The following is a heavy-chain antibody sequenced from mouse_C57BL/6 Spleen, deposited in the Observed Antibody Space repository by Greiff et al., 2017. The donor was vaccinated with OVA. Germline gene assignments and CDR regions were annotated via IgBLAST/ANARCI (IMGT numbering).Heavy chain of an antibody. Sequence: QVQLQQSGAELVKPGASVKMSCKASGYTFTSYWITWVKQRPGQGLEWIGDFYPGSGSTNYNEKFKSKATLTVDTSSSTAYMQLSSLTSEDSAVYYCARGDYYGSSLYWYFDVWGTGTTVTVSS. CDR1: GYTFTSYW. J-gene: IGHJ1*03. D-gene: IGHD1-1*01. CDR2: FYPGSGST. CDR3: ARGDYYGSSLYWYFDV. V-gene: IGHV1-55*01.